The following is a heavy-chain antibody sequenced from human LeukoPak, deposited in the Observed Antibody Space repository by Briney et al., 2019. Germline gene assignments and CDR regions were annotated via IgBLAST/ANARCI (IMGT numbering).Heavy chain of an antibody. CDR1: GYTFTGYY. Sequence: ASVKVSCKASGYTFTGYYMHWVRQAPGQGLEWMGWINPNSGGTNYAQKFQGRVTMTRDTSISTAYMGLSRLRSDDTAVYYCARLGLDLDAFDIWGQGTMVTVSS. CDR3: ARLGLDLDAFDI. CDR2: INPNSGGT. D-gene: IGHD7-27*01. J-gene: IGHJ3*02. V-gene: IGHV1-2*02.